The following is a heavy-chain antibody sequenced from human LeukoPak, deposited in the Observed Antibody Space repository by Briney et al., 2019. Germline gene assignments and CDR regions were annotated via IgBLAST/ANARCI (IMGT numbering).Heavy chain of an antibody. CDR1: GDSISSGGYS. J-gene: IGHJ4*02. V-gene: IGHV4-30-4*07. CDR3: ARVVSSGYYYDY. Sequence: SETLSLTCAVSGDSISSGGYSWSWIRQPPGKGLEWIGYIYYSGSTYYNPSLKSRVTISVDTSKNQFSLKLSSVTAADTAVYYCARVVSSGYYYDYWGRGTLVTVSS. CDR2: IYYSGST. D-gene: IGHD3-22*01.